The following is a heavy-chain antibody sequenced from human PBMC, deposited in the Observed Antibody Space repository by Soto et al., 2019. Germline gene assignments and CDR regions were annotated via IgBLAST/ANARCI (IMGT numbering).Heavy chain of an antibody. CDR3: AKVRDSSGFDAFDI. V-gene: IGHV3-23*01. CDR1: GFTFSSYA. D-gene: IGHD3-22*01. CDR2: ISGRGGST. J-gene: IGHJ3*02. Sequence: EVQLLESGGGLVQPGGSLRLSCAASGFTFSSYAMSWVRQAPGKGLEWVSVISGRGGSTYYADSVKGRFTISRDNSKNTLYLQMNSLRDEDTAIHYCAKVRDSSGFDAFDIWGQGTMVTVSS.